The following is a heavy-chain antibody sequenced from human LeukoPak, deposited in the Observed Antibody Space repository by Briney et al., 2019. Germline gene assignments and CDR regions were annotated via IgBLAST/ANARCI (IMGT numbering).Heavy chain of an antibody. CDR1: GFTLSSYA. V-gene: IGHV3-23*01. CDR2: INNSGDNT. J-gene: IGHJ4*02. D-gene: IGHD1-1*01. Sequence: GGSLRLSCAASGFTLSSYAMNWVRQAPGKGLEWVSVINNSGDNTFYADSVKGRFTISRDNSKNTLYLQMSSLRGEDTAVYYCARSLKWNLVGFNYWGQGTLVTVSS. CDR3: ARSLKWNLVGFNY.